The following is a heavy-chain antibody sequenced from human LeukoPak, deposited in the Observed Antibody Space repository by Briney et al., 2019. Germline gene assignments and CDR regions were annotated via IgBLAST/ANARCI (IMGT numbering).Heavy chain of an antibody. CDR2: ITGSGHST. D-gene: IGHD4-17*01. CDR3: AKAMTTVIQSDAFDI. J-gene: IGHJ3*02. CDR1: GFTFSSYG. Sequence: GGSLRLSCAASGFTFSSYGMNWVRQAPGKGLEWVSAITGSGHSTYYADSVKGRFTISRDNSKNTLYLQMNSLRAEDTAVYYCAKAMTTVIQSDAFDIWGQGTMVTVSS. V-gene: IGHV3-23*01.